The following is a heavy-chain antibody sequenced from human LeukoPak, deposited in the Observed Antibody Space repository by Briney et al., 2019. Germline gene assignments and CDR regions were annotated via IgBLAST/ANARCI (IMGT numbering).Heavy chain of an antibody. D-gene: IGHD1-26*01. CDR3: AIVTYANTWELLRRRPLAFDI. Sequence: SETLSLTCAVYGGSFSGYYWTWIRQAPGKGLEWIGEINPSGRISYNPSLKSRLTISVDASKNQFSLNLRSLTAADTAVYYCAIVTYANTWELLRRRPLAFDIWGQGTMVTVSS. V-gene: IGHV4-34*01. CDR1: GGSFSGYY. J-gene: IGHJ3*02. CDR2: INPSGRI.